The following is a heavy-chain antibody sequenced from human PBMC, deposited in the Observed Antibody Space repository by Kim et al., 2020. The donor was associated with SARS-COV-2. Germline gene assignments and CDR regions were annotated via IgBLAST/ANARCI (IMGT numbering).Heavy chain of an antibody. J-gene: IGHJ4*02. CDR3: ARFPVTDYFDY. V-gene: IGHV5-51*01. Sequence: YTPSFQGQVTISADKSISTAYLQWSSLKASDTAMYYCARFPVTDYFDYWGQGTLVTVSS. D-gene: IGHD4-4*01.